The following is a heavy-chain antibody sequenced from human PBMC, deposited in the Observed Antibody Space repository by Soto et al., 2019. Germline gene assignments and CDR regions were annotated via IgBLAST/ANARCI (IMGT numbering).Heavy chain of an antibody. D-gene: IGHD3-22*01. Sequence: ASVKVSCKASGYTFTSYGISWVRQAPGQGLEWMGWISAYNGNTNYAQKLQGRVTMTTDTSTSTAYMELRSLRSDDTAVYYCARDEPYDSSGYYIYWGQGTLVTV. CDR1: GYTFTSYG. CDR3: ARDEPYDSSGYYIY. J-gene: IGHJ4*02. CDR2: ISAYNGNT. V-gene: IGHV1-18*01.